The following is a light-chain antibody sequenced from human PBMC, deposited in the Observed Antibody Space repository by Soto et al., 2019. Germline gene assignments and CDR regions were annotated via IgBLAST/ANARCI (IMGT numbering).Light chain of an antibody. CDR3: MERIEFQLD. V-gene: IGKV2-40*01. CDR2: TVS. J-gene: IGKJ4*01. CDR1: QSLLDSDDGNTY. Sequence: DIVMTQTPLSLTVTPGEPASISCRSSQSLLDSDDGNTYLDWYLQKPGQSPQLLIYTVSYRASGVPDRFSGSGSGTDFTLKISRVEAEDVAVYYSMERIEFQLDFGGGTKVYI.